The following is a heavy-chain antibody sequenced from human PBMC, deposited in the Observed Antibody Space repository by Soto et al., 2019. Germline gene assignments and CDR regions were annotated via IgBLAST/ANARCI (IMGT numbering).Heavy chain of an antibody. D-gene: IGHD6-19*01. J-gene: IGHJ5*02. CDR2: IYYSGTT. V-gene: IGHV4-39*07. CDR3: ASTLYSSGLGWFDP. CDR1: GASISGSSYY. Sequence: SETLSLTCTVSGASISGSSYYWGWIRQPPGKGLEWIGSIYYSGTTYYNPSLKSRVTISVDTSKNQFSLKLSSVTAADTAVYYCASTLYSSGLGWFDPWGQGTLVTVSS.